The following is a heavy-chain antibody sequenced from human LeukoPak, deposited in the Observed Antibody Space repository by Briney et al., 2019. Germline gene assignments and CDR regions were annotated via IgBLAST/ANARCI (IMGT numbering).Heavy chain of an antibody. D-gene: IGHD2-2*02. Sequence: ASVKVSCKASGYTFTGYYMHWVRQAPGQGLEWMGWINPNSGGTNYAQKFQGRVTMTRDTSISTAYMELSRLRSDDTAVYYRARDLLRIVVVPAAIYWFDPWGQGTLVTVSS. CDR2: INPNSGGT. CDR1: GYTFTGYY. V-gene: IGHV1-2*02. J-gene: IGHJ5*02. CDR3: ARDLLRIVVVPAAIYWFDP.